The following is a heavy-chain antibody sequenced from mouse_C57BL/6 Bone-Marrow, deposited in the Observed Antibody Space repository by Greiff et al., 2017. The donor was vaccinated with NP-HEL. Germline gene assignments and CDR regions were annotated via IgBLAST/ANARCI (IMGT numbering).Heavy chain of an antibody. J-gene: IGHJ1*03. D-gene: IGHD1-1*01. CDR3: ARHGDYFGSSYGYFDV. CDR1: GYTFTEYT. CDR2: FYPGSGSI. Sequence: QVQLKQSGAELVKPGASVKLSCKASGYTFTEYTIHWVKQRSGQGLEWIGWFYPGSGSITYNEKFKDKAPLTADKSSSTVDRDLSRLTSEDSAVYFCARHGDYFGSSYGYFDVWGTGTTVTVSS. V-gene: IGHV1-62-2*01.